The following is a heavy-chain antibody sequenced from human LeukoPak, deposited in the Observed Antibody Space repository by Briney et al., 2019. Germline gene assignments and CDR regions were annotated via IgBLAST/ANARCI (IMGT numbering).Heavy chain of an antibody. V-gene: IGHV4-38-2*01. CDR3: ARLESLNFDY. J-gene: IGHJ4*02. CDR2: IYHSGST. CDR1: GYSISSGYY. Sequence: SETLSLTCAVSGYSISSGYYWGWSRQPPGKGVEWIGSIYHSGSTYYNPSLKSRVTISVDTSKNQFSLKLSSVTAADTAVYYCARLESLNFDYWGQGTLVTVSS. D-gene: IGHD5-24*01.